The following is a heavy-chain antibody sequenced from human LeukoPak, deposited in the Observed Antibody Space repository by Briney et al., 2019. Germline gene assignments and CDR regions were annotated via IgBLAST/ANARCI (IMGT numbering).Heavy chain of an antibody. CDR2: IHYSGNT. Sequence: PSETLSLTCTVSGGSISSSNYYWGWIRQPPGKGLEWIGTIHYSGNTYYNLSLKSRVAISVDTSKNQFSLRLSSVTAADTAVYYCARDFGDYRVDYWGQGTLVTVSS. CDR3: ARDFGDYRVDY. CDR1: GGSISSSNYY. V-gene: IGHV4-39*01. D-gene: IGHD4-17*01. J-gene: IGHJ4*02.